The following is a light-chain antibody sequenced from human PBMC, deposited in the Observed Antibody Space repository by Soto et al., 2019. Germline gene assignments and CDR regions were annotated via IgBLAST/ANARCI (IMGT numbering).Light chain of an antibody. CDR3: QNYNNVPFI. CDR2: DAS. CDR1: LDIGKS. V-gene: IGKV1-27*01. Sequence: DFQMTQSPPSLSACVGDRVTVTCRASLDIGKSLAWYQQKPGKSPRLLIYDASTLQSGVPARFSGSGSGTDFTLAISTLRPEDVASYYCQNYNNVPFIFGGGTKVEVK. J-gene: IGKJ4*01.